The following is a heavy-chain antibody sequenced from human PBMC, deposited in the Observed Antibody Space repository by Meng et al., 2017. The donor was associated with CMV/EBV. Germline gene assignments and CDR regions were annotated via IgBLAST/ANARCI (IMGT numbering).Heavy chain of an antibody. D-gene: IGHD4-11*01. V-gene: IGHV3-48*03. Sequence: GGSLRLSCAASGFTFSDHEMNWVRQAPGKGLEWVSYISSSGSLIYYSDSVKGRFNNSRDNAKSSLYLQMNNLRVEDTAVYYCARETTDAFDIWGQGTLVTVSS. CDR3: ARETTDAFDI. CDR1: GFTFSDHE. J-gene: IGHJ3*02. CDR2: ISSSGSLI.